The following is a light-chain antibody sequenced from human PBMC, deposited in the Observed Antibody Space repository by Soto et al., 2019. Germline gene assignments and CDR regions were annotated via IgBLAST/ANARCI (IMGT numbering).Light chain of an antibody. V-gene: IGKV3-15*01. J-gene: IGKJ4*01. CDR1: QSVSSN. CDR2: GAS. Sequence: EIVMTQSPATLSVSPGERATLSCRASQSVSSNLAWYQQKPGQAPRLLIYGASTRATGIPARFSGSGSGTEVTLTFSSLQSEDFAVYYGQKYNNWPLTLGGGTKVEIK. CDR3: QKYNNWPLT.